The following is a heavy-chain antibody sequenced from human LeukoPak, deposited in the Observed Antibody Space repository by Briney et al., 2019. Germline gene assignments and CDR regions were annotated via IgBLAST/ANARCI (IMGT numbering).Heavy chain of an antibody. Sequence: SETLSLTCTVSGGSISGYFWNWIRQPPGKGLEWIGHIYDNGSTDYNPSLRSRVTVSVDTSKNQFSLKLTSVTAADTAVYYCARGLSGYSVPFNFWGRGTLVTVSS. CDR1: GGSISGYF. V-gene: IGHV4-59*01. CDR3: ARGLSGYSVPFNF. CDR2: IYDNGST. J-gene: IGHJ4*02. D-gene: IGHD5/OR15-5a*01.